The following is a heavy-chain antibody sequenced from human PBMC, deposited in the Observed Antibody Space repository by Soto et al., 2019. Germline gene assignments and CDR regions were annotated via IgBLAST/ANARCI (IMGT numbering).Heavy chain of an antibody. Sequence: QVQLQESGPGLVKPSQTLSLTCNVSGGSISSGGNYWSWIRQHPGKGLEWIGYIYYSGTTYYNPSINSRLTISIDTSRTQFSLKLSSVTAADTAVYYCAREYSGYDKTRFDPWGQGTLVTVSS. CDR3: AREYSGYDKTRFDP. D-gene: IGHD5-12*01. CDR1: GGSISSGGNY. CDR2: IYYSGTT. J-gene: IGHJ5*02. V-gene: IGHV4-31*03.